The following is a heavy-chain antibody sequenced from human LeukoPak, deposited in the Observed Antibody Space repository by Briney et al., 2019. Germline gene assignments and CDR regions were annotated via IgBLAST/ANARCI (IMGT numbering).Heavy chain of an antibody. D-gene: IGHD3-10*01. CDR3: AKDLKRDYGSGSFNWFDP. J-gene: IGHJ5*02. Sequence: GGSLRLSCAASGLTLRNYAMNWVRQAPGKGLEWVSAIRGGDDSTQYADSVKGRFTISRDNAQNTLYLQINSLRADDTAVYYCAKDLKRDYGSGSFNWFDPWGQGTLVTVSS. V-gene: IGHV3-23*01. CDR2: IRGGDDST. CDR1: GLTLRNYA.